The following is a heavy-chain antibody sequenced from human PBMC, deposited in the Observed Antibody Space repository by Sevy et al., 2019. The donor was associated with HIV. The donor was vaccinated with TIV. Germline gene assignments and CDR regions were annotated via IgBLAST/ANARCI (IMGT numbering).Heavy chain of an antibody. V-gene: IGHV3-30*04. Sequence: GSLRLSCAASGFTFSSYAMHWVRQAPGKGLEWVAVISYDGSNKYYAGSVKCRFTISRDNSKNTLYLQMNSLRAEDTAVYYCARDYCSSTSCQAANWFDPWGQGTLVTVSS. CDR2: ISYDGSNK. CDR1: GFTFSSYA. CDR3: ARDYCSSTSCQAANWFDP. D-gene: IGHD2-2*01. J-gene: IGHJ5*02.